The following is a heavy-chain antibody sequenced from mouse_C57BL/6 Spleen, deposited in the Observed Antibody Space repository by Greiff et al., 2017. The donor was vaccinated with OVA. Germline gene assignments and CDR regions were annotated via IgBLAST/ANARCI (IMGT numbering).Heavy chain of an antibody. CDR1: GYAFTNYL. CDR2: INPGSGGT. Sequence: VKLQESGAELVRPGTSVKVSCKASGYAFTNYLIEWVKQRPGQGLEWIGVINPGSGGTNYNGKFKGKATLTADKSSSTAYMQLSSLTSEDSAVYFCARPNYYGRDYYAMDYWGQGTSVTVSS. D-gene: IGHD1-1*01. J-gene: IGHJ4*01. V-gene: IGHV1-54*01. CDR3: ARPNYYGRDYYAMDY.